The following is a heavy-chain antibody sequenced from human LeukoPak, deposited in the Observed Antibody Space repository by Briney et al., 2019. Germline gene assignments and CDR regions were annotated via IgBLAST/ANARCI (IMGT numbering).Heavy chain of an antibody. V-gene: IGHV3-48*03. D-gene: IGHD2-15*01. Sequence: GGSLRLSCAASGFTFSTSEMDWVRPAPGKGLEWVSYISSSGSTIYYADTVKGRFPISRDNAKNSLYLQMNSLRADDTAVYYCARDRYCSGGSCYYFDYWGQGTMVTVSS. CDR1: GFTFSTSE. CDR3: ARDRYCSGGSCYYFDY. CDR2: ISSSGSTI. J-gene: IGHJ4*02.